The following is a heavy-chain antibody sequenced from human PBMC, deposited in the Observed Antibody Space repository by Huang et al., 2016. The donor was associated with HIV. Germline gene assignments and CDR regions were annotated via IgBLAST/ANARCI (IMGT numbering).Heavy chain of an antibody. Sequence: QVQLQESGPGLVKPSETLSLTCTVSGGSVSSGSYYWSWSRQPPGKGLEWIGYIYYRGSTNDNPFLKSRVTISVDTSKNQFSLKLSSVTAADTAVYYCARVDLLLGKYGDYEENAFDIWGQGTMVTVSS. CDR1: GGSVSSGSYY. V-gene: IGHV4-61*01. D-gene: IGHD4-17*01. CDR2: IYYRGST. J-gene: IGHJ3*02. CDR3: ARVDLLLGKYGDYEENAFDI.